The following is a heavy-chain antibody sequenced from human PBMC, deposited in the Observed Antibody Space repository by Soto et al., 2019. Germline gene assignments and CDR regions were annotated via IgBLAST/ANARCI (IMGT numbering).Heavy chain of an antibody. CDR2: IYYSGTT. Sequence: QVPLQESGPGLVKPSQTLSLTCTVSGGSISSEGSYWSWFRQLPGKGLEWIGDIYYSGTTYHNPSLRSRLTISGDASKNQFSLKLSSVTAADTALYYCARGRGYSYGPYYFDYWGQGTLVTVSS. CDR3: ARGRGYSYGPYYFDY. CDR1: GGSISSEGSY. J-gene: IGHJ4*02. D-gene: IGHD5-18*01. V-gene: IGHV4-31*03.